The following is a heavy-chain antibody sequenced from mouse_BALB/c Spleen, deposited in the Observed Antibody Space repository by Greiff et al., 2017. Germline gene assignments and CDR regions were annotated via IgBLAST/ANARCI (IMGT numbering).Heavy chain of an antibody. CDR3: ARGTWFAY. D-gene: IGHD3-3*01. Sequence: QVQLQQPGAELVKPGASVKMSCKASGYTFTSYWMHWVKQRPGQGLEWIGVIDPSDSYTSYNQKFKGKATLTVDTSSSTAYMQLSSLTSEDSAVYFCARGTWFAYWGQGTLVTVSA. J-gene: IGHJ3*01. V-gene: IGHV1-59*01. CDR1: GYTFTSYW. CDR2: IDPSDSYT.